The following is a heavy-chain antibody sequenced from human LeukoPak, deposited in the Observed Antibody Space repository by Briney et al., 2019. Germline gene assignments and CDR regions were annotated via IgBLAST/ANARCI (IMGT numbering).Heavy chain of an antibody. J-gene: IGHJ1*01. D-gene: IGHD3-22*01. CDR1: AFTFDDYA. Sequence: GGSLRLSCAASAFTFDDYAMHRVRQAPGKGLEWVSLISGDGGSTYYGDSVKGRFTISRDNSKNSLYLQMNSLGTEDTALYYCAKDSSGYYYVFQHWGQGTLVTVSS. V-gene: IGHV3-43*02. CDR3: AKDSSGYYYVFQH. CDR2: ISGDGGST.